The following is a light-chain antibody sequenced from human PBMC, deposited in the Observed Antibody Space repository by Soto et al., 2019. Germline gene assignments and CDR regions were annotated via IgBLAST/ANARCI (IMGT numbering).Light chain of an antibody. CDR3: QQYTAYSWT. CDR1: QSIDSW. V-gene: IGKV1-5*03. J-gene: IGKJ1*01. Sequence: DLQLTQSPSTLSASVGDSVTITCRASQSIDSWLAWYQQKPGKAPKLLIYKASFLHSGVPSRFSGSGSGAEFTLSISNLQPDDFATYYCQQYTAYSWTFGQGTKVEIK. CDR2: KAS.